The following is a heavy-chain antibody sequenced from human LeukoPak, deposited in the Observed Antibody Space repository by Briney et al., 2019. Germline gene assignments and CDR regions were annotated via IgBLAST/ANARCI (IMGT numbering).Heavy chain of an antibody. Sequence: SETLSLTCTLSSGPISSRGHYWGWIRQPPGKGREWIGNIYHDGTSNYSSSLKSRVTISVDTSKRQVSLKLASVTAADTAIYSCARARGWWAFGSWGQGTLVSVSS. CDR2: IYHDGTS. CDR3: ARARGWWAFGS. J-gene: IGHJ4*02. CDR1: SGPISSRGHY. D-gene: IGHD2-8*02. V-gene: IGHV4-39*07.